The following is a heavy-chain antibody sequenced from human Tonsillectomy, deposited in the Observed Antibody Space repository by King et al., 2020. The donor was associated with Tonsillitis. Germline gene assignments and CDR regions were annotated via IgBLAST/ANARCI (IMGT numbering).Heavy chain of an antibody. CDR2: IYWNDNK. D-gene: IGHD3-16*01. J-gene: IGHJ4*02. V-gene: IGHV2-5*01. CDR1: GFSLSTTGVG. Sequence: LTLKESGPTLVKPTQTLTLTCTFSGFSLSTTGVGVGWIRQPPGKALELLALIYWNDNKYYSPSLRSRLIISKDTSKNQVVLTMTNMNPVDTATYYCARRPPPFFTFDYWGQGTLVTVSS. CDR3: ARRPPPFFTFDY.